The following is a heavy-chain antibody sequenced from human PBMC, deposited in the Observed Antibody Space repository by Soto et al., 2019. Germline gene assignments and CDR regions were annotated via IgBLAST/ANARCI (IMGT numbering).Heavy chain of an antibody. CDR2: INPSGGST. J-gene: IGHJ6*02. D-gene: IGHD6-13*01. CDR3: AGNREQQRQKHYYSSGMDV. Sequence: ASVKVSCKAPGYTLTSYYMHWVRQAPGQGLEWMGIINPSGGSTNYAQKLQGRVTMTRDTSTSTVYMELSSLRSEDTAVYYCAGNREQQRQKHYYSSGMDVWGQGTTFTVS. CDR1: GYTLTSYY. V-gene: IGHV1-46*03.